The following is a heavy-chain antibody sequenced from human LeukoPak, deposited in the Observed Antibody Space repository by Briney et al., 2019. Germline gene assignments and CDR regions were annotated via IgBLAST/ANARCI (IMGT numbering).Heavy chain of an antibody. V-gene: IGHV3-21*01. CDR2: ITSSSTYV. D-gene: IGHD4-17*01. Sequence: NPGGSLRLSCEASEFTFSNYNMNWVRQAPGQRLEWVSSITSSSTYVFYADSVKGRFTISRDNAQNSLYLQMNSLRAEDTAVYYCARANYGYDAFDIWGQGTMVTVSS. J-gene: IGHJ3*02. CDR1: EFTFSNYN. CDR3: ARANYGYDAFDI.